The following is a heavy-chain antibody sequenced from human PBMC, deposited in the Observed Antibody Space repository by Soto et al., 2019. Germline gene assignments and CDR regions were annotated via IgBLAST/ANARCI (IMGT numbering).Heavy chain of an antibody. CDR3: ARYDFWSGRFDY. CDR1: GGSFSGYY. D-gene: IGHD3-3*01. J-gene: IGHJ4*02. CDR2: INHSGST. Sequence: SETLSLTCAVYGGSFSGYYWSWIRQPPGKGLEWIGEINHSGSTNYNPSLKSRVTISVDTSKNQFSLKLSSVTAADTAVYYCARYDFWSGRFDYWGQGTLVTVS. V-gene: IGHV4-34*01.